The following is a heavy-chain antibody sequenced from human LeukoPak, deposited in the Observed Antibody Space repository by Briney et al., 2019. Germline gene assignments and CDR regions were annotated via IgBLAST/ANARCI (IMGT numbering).Heavy chain of an antibody. V-gene: IGHV3-48*01. CDR1: GFTFSSYW. CDR2: ISSSSSTI. D-gene: IGHD2-2*01. CDR3: ARSPTSWYFDY. J-gene: IGHJ4*02. Sequence: GGSLRLSCAASGFTFSSYWMNWVRQAPGKGLEWVSYISSSSSTIYYADSVKGRFTISRDNAKNSLYLQMNSLRPEDTSVYFCARSPTSWYFDYWGQGTLVTVSS.